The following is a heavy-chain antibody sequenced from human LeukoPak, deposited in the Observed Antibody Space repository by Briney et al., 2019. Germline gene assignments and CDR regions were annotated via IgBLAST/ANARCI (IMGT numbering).Heavy chain of an antibody. CDR1: GFTFSSYW. CDR3: ERDAVQDTAMPEYYYYGMDV. J-gene: IGHJ6*02. CDR2: IKQDGSEK. Sequence: GGSLRLSCAASGFTFSSYWMSWVRQAPGKGLEGVANIKQDGSEKYYVDSVKGRFTISRDNAKNSLYLQMNSLRAEDTAVYYCERDAVQDTAMPEYYYYGMDVWGQGTTVTVSS. V-gene: IGHV3-7*01. D-gene: IGHD5-18*01.